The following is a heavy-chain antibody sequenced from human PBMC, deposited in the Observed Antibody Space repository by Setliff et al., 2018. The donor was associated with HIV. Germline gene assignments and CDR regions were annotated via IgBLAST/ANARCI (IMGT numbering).Heavy chain of an antibody. Sequence: ASVKVSCKASGDTFTTYALHWVRQAPGQRLEWMGWINAGNGDTKSSQKFQGRVTITADESTSTAYMELSSLRSEDTAVYYCARGGEGMALYPDYWGQGTLVTVSS. CDR3: ARGGEGMALYPDY. V-gene: IGHV1-3*01. CDR2: INAGNGDT. J-gene: IGHJ4*02. CDR1: GDTFTTYA. D-gene: IGHD1-26*01.